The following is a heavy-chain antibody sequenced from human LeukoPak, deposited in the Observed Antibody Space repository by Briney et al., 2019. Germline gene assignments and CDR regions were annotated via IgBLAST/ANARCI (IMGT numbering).Heavy chain of an antibody. Sequence: GGSLRLSCAASGFTFSSYAMSWVRQAPGKGLEWVSAISGSGGSTYYADSVKGRFTISRDNSKNTLYLQMNSLRAEDTAVYYCAKDFGGSSSWYVRGLSDYWGQGTLVTVSS. D-gene: IGHD6-13*01. V-gene: IGHV3-23*01. CDR1: GFTFSSYA. CDR3: AKDFGGSSSWYVRGLSDY. CDR2: ISGSGGST. J-gene: IGHJ4*02.